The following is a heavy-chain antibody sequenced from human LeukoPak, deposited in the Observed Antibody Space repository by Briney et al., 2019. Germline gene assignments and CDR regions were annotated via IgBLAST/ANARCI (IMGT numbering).Heavy chain of an antibody. D-gene: IGHD3-16*02. CDR2: IIPIFGTA. Sequence: ASVTVSCTASGGTFSSYAISWVRQAPGQGLEWMGGIIPIFGTANYAQKFQGRVTITADESTSTAYMELSSLRSEDTAVYYCARASLLGVIPYYGMDVWGQGTTVTVSS. V-gene: IGHV1-69*13. CDR1: GGTFSSYA. CDR3: ARASLLGVIPYYGMDV. J-gene: IGHJ6*02.